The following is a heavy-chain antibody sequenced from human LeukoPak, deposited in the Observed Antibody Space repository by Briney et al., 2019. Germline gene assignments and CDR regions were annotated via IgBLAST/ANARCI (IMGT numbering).Heavy chain of an antibody. V-gene: IGHV3-7*01. D-gene: IGHD3-16*01. Sequence: GWALTVTCLGCVCIFRRHLVNWLRQSACKERAGVGNIKPDGSDKCYVDSARGQFNVSRVNAKDSAFLQMNSLRAEDTAIYYCATIWAKTFDIWGQGTLVSVSS. CDR3: ATIWAKTFDI. CDR1: VCIFRRHL. J-gene: IGHJ3*02. CDR2: IKPDGSDK.